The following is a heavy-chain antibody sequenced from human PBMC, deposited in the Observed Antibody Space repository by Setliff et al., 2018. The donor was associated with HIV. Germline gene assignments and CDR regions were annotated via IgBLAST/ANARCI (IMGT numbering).Heavy chain of an antibody. D-gene: IGHD1-20*01. CDR2: IKSKADGGTM. J-gene: IGHJ6*02. V-gene: IGHV3-15*05. CDR1: GFTFSKAW. Sequence: GGSLRLSCAASGFTFSKAWMSWVRQAPGKGLEWVGRIKSKADGGTMDYAAPVKGRFTISRDNPKNMLYLQMNRLRGEDTAVYYCVRDITTCWDVWGQGTTVTVSS. CDR3: VRDITTCWDV.